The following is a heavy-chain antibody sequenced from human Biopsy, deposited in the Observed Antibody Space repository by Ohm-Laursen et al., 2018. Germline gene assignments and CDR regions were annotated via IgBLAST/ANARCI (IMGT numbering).Heavy chain of an antibody. V-gene: IGHV3-30*18. D-gene: IGHD2-15*01. J-gene: IGHJ6*02. CDR2: ISSDGSNK. Sequence: SLRLSCSASGFIFSYCGMHWVRQAPGKGLEWVAVISSDGSNKYYADSVKGRFSIFRDNSKDTLYLQLNSLRAEDTAVYYCAKDGVAVGAGGDPYYYGMDVWGQGTTVTVSS. CDR3: AKDGVAVGAGGDPYYYGMDV. CDR1: GFIFSYCG.